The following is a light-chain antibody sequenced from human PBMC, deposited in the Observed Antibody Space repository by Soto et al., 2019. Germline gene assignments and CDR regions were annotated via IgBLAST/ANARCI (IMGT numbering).Light chain of an antibody. CDR1: QGVSSY. V-gene: IGKV3-11*01. CDR2: DAS. J-gene: IGKJ1*01. Sequence: EIVLTQSPATLSLSPGERATLSCRASQGVSSYLAWYQHKPGQAPRLLIYDASNRATGIPDRFSGSGSGTDFTLTISSLEPEGFAAYYCQQRSNWPRTFGQGTKVDIK. CDR3: QQRSNWPRT.